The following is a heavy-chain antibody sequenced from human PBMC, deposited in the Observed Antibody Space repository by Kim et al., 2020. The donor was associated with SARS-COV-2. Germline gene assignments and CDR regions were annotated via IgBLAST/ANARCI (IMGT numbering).Heavy chain of an antibody. J-gene: IGHJ4*02. V-gene: IGHV4-31*03. D-gene: IGHD2-2*01. CDR1: GGSISSGGYY. CDR3: ARDPGYCSSTSCSPSSYFDY. Sequence: SETLSLTCTVSGGSISSGGYYWSWIRQHPGKGLEWIGYIYYSGSTNYNPSLKSRVTISVDTSKNQFSLKLSSVTAADTAVYYCARDPGYCSSTSCSPSSYFDYWGQGTLVTVSS. CDR2: IYYSGST.